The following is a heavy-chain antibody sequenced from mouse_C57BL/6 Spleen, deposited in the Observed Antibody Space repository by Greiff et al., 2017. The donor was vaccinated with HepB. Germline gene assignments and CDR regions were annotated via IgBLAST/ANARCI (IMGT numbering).Heavy chain of an antibody. CDR3: ARHHHGNWYFDV. D-gene: IGHD1-1*01. Sequence: QVQLQQSGAELVKPGASVKMSCKASGYTFTSYWITWVKQRPGQGLEWIGDIYPGSGSTNYNEKFKSKATLTVDTSSSTAYMQLSSLTSEDSAVYYCARHHHGNWYFDVWGTGTTVTVSS. CDR1: GYTFTSYW. J-gene: IGHJ1*03. V-gene: IGHV1-55*01. CDR2: IYPGSGST.